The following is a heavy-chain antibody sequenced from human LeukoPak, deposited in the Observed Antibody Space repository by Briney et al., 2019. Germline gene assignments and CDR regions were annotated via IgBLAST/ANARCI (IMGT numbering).Heavy chain of an antibody. V-gene: IGHV4-59*01. Sequence: PSETLSLTCTVSGGSISSYYWSWIRQPPGKGLEWIGYIYYSGSTNYNPSLKSRVTISVDTSKNQFSLKLSSVTAADTAVYYCARVRQWLTQYYFDYWGQGTLVTVSS. D-gene: IGHD6-19*01. CDR3: ARVRQWLTQYYFDY. CDR1: GGSISSYY. J-gene: IGHJ4*02. CDR2: IYYSGST.